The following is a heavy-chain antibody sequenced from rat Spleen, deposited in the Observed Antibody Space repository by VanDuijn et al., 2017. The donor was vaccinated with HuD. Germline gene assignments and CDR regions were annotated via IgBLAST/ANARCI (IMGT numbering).Heavy chain of an antibody. Sequence: QVQLKESGPGLVQPSQTLSLTCTVAGFSLTSYNVHWVRQPPGKGLEWMGVIWTGGTTAYNSPLKSRLSISRDTSKSQVFLKMNSLHTDDTAIYVCTRSNWDLPYWNFDFWGPGTMVTVSS. CDR3: TRSNWDLPYWNFDF. J-gene: IGHJ1*01. CDR1: GFSLTSYN. D-gene: IGHD5-1*01. CDR2: IWTGGTT. V-gene: IGHV2-1*01.